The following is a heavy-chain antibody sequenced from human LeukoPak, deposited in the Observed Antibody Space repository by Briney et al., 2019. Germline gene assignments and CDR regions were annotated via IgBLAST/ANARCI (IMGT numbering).Heavy chain of an antibody. CDR1: GGSISSYY. CDR3: ARQIASAGTAGFDF. V-gene: IGHV4-4*07. J-gene: IGHJ4*02. Sequence: SETLSLTCTVSGGSISSYYWSWIRQPAGKGLEWIGRIHSTGSTNYNPSLKSRVAMSVDTSKNQFSLRLRSVTAADTAVYYCARQIASAGTAGFDFWGQGALVTVSS. D-gene: IGHD6-13*01. CDR2: IHSTGST.